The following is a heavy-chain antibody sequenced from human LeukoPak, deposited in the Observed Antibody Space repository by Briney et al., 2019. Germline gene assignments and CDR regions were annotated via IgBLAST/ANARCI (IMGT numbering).Heavy chain of an antibody. CDR1: GDSVSSNSAA. V-gene: IGHV6-1*01. CDR2: TYYRSKWYN. D-gene: IGHD6-6*01. CDR3: ARDFSVPQLVLTPRHYYYMDV. Sequence: SQTLSLTCAISGDSVSSNSAAWNWIRQSPSRGLEWLGRTYYRSKWYNDYAVSVKGRITINPDTSKNQFSLQLNSVTPEDTAVYYCARDFSVPQLVLTPRHYYYMDVWGKGTTVTVSS. J-gene: IGHJ6*03.